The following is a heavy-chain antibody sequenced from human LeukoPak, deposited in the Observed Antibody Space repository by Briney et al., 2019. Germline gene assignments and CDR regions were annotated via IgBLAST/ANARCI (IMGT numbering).Heavy chain of an antibody. CDR2: IYSGGST. V-gene: IGHV3-53*01. J-gene: IGHJ4*02. D-gene: IGHD6-19*01. Sequence: ASETLSLTCAVSGGSISSSNWWSWVRQAPGKGLEWVSVIYSGGSTYYADSVKGRFTISRDNSKNTLYLQMNSLRAEDTAVYYCARGDSSGWSVYFDYWGQGTLVTVSS. CDR3: ARGDSSGWSVYFDY. CDR1: GGSISSSNW.